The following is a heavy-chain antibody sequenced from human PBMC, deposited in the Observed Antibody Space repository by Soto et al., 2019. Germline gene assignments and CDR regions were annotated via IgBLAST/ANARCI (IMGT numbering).Heavy chain of an antibody. CDR1: GFTFSSYA. Sequence: EVQLLESGGGLVQPGGSLRLSCAASGFTFSSYAMSWVRQAPGKGLEWVSAISGSGGSTYYADSVKGRFTISSDNSKNTLYLQMNSLRAEDTAVYYCAKVEDSYCYYYYGMDVWGQGTTVTVSS. V-gene: IGHV3-23*01. J-gene: IGHJ6*02. CDR2: ISGSGGST. CDR3: AKVEDSYCYYYYGMDV. D-gene: IGHD5-18*01.